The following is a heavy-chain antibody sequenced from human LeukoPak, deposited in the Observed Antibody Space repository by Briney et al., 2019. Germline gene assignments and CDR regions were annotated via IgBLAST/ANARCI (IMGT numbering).Heavy chain of an antibody. CDR1: GGTFSSYA. D-gene: IGHD2-21*02. CDR2: IIPIFGTA. CDR3: ARVAYCGGDCLMXYMDX. V-gene: IGHV1-69*05. Sequence: GASVKVSCKASGGTFSSYAISWVRQAPGQGLEWMGRIIPIFGTANYAQKVQGRVTITTDESTSTAYMELSSLRSEDTAVYYCARVAYCGGDCLMXYMDXXXKGXTVTVSS. J-gene: IGHJ6*03.